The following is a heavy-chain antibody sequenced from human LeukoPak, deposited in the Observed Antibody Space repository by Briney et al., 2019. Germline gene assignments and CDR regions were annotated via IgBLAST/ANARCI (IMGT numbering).Heavy chain of an antibody. V-gene: IGHV4-59*01. D-gene: IGHD3-22*01. Sequence: SETLSLTCTVSGGSISSYYWSWIRRSPGKGLEWIGYIYYSGSTNYNPSFKSRVTISVDTSKNQFSLKLSSVTAADTAVYYCARSIDSSGYYYGVPYYFDYWGQGTLVTVSS. CDR2: IYYSGST. CDR1: GGSISSYY. J-gene: IGHJ4*02. CDR3: ARSIDSSGYYYGVPYYFDY.